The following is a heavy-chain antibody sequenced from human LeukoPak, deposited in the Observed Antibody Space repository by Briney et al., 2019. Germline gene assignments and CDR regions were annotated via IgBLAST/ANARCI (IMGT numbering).Heavy chain of an antibody. D-gene: IGHD3-22*01. V-gene: IGHV3-23*01. J-gene: IGHJ4*02. CDR2: ISGSGGST. CDR3: AKGDSSGPHFDY. Sequence: GGSLRVSCAASGYTFSSYAMSWVRQAPGKGLEWVSAISGSGGSTYYADSVKGRFTISRDNSKNTLYLQMNSLRAEDTAVYYCAKGDSSGPHFDYWGQGTLVTVSS. CDR1: GYTFSSYA.